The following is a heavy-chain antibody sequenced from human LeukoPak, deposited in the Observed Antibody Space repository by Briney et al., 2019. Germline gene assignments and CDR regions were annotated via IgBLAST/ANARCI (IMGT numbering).Heavy chain of an antibody. Sequence: GGALRLSCAASGFTFSRYAMSWVRQAPGKGLEWVSSVSTDGDTYYTDSVKGRFPISRYTSMNTLFLQMTSLRAEDTALYYCARSRSGSVAGTSDYWGQGTLVIVSS. J-gene: IGHJ4*02. V-gene: IGHV3-23*01. D-gene: IGHD6-19*01. CDR3: ARSRSGSVAGTSDY. CDR1: GFTFSRYA. CDR2: VSTDGDT.